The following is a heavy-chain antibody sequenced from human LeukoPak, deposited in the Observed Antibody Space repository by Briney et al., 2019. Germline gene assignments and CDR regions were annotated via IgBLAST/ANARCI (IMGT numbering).Heavy chain of an antibody. CDR1: GYTFTNYG. V-gene: IGHV1-18*01. J-gene: IGHJ4*02. Sequence: GASVEVSCKASGYTFTNYGVSWVRQAPGQGLEWMGWISAYNGNTDYAQKFQGRVTMTTDTSTSTAYMELRSLRSDDTAVYYCARVIDYYDSSGPRFDYWGQGTLVTVSS. CDR2: ISAYNGNT. CDR3: ARVIDYYDSSGPRFDY. D-gene: IGHD3-22*01.